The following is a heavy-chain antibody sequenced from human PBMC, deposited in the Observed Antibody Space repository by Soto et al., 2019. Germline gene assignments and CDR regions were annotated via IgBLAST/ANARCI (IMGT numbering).Heavy chain of an antibody. J-gene: IGHJ6*02. Sequence: QVQLVQSGAEVKKPGSSVKVSCKASGGTFSSYAISWVRQAPGQGLEWMGGIIPIFGTANYPQKFQGRVTITADESTSTAYMELSSLRSEDTAVYYCARALTGTTLYYYYGMDVWGQGTTVTVSS. CDR3: ARALTGTTLYYYYGMDV. CDR2: IIPIFGTA. V-gene: IGHV1-69*01. D-gene: IGHD1-20*01. CDR1: GGTFSSYA.